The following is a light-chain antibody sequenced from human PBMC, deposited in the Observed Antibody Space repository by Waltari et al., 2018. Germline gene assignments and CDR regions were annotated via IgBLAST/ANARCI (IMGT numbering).Light chain of an antibody. Sequence: TMMTQSPATLSVSLGERVTFSCRASQSVYSNLAWYQQKPGQAPRLLIYGASTRATGIPVRFSGSGSGTEFTLTISSLQSEDFAIYFCQQYHDWPPVTFGGGTKVEIK. V-gene: IGKV3-15*01. CDR1: QSVYSN. J-gene: IGKJ4*01. CDR3: QQYHDWPPVT. CDR2: GAS.